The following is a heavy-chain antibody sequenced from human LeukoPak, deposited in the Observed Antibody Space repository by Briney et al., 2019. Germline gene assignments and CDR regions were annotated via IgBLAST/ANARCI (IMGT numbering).Heavy chain of an antibody. J-gene: IGHJ4*02. CDR2: LYSGGTT. V-gene: IGHV3-53*04. D-gene: IGHD2-21*01. CDR1: GFTFSSYA. Sequence: GGSLRLSCAASGFTFSSYAMTWVRQAPGKGLDWVSVLYSGGTTYYADSVKGRLTISRHNSKNTLFLQMNSLRAEDTAVYYCARAGCSGGVCLYYFDYWGQGTLVTVAS. CDR3: ARAGCSGGVCLYYFDY.